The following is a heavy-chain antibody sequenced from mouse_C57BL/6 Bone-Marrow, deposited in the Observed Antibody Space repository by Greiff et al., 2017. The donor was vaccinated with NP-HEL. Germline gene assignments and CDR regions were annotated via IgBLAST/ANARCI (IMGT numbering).Heavy chain of an antibody. CDR2: IYPGDGDT. CDR1: GYAFSSSW. CDR3: ARGYYGRVPFAY. J-gene: IGHJ3*01. D-gene: IGHD1-1*01. V-gene: IGHV1-82*01. Sequence: QVQLQQSGPELVKPGASVKISCKASGYAFSSSWMNWVKQRPGKGLEWIGRIYPGDGDTNYNGKFKGKATLTADKSSSTASMQLSSLTSEDSAVYFCARGYYGRVPFAYWGQGTLVTVSA.